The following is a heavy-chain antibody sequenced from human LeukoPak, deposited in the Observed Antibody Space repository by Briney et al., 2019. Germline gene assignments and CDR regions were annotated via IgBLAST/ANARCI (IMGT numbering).Heavy chain of an antibody. Sequence: GESLKISGKGSGYSFTSYWIGWVRQLPGKGLGWMGIIYPGDSDTSTSPSFHGQVTISADKSISTAYLQWSSLKASDTAMYYCARGSSSGFYYMDVWGKGTTVTISS. CDR3: ARGSSSGFYYMDV. CDR1: GYSFTSYW. J-gene: IGHJ6*03. D-gene: IGHD6-19*01. CDR2: IYPGDSDT. V-gene: IGHV5-51*01.